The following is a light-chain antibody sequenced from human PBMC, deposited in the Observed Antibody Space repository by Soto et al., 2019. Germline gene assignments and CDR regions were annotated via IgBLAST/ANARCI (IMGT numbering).Light chain of an antibody. J-gene: IGKJ2*01. CDR1: QRVSSN. CDR3: QQYNNWPMYT. Sequence: EIVMTQSPATLSVSPGERATLSCMASQRVSSNLAWYQQKPGQAPRLLIYGASTRATGIPARFSGSGSGTEFTLTISSLQSEDFAVYDCQQYNNWPMYTFGQGTKLEIK. CDR2: GAS. V-gene: IGKV3-15*01.